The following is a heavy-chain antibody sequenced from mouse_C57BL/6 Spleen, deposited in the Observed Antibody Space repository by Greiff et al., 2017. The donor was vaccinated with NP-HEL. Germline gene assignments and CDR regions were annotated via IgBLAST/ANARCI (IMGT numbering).Heavy chain of an antibody. CDR1: GYTFTSYW. J-gene: IGHJ3*01. CDR2: IDPSDSYT. CDR3: ARSRGYPWFAY. D-gene: IGHD2-14*01. V-gene: IGHV1-50*01. Sequence: QVQLQQPGAELVKPGASVKLSCKASGYTFTSYWMQWVKQRPGQGLEWIGEIDPSDSYTNYNQKFKGKATLTVDTSSSPAYMQLSSLTSEDSAVYYCARSRGYPWFAYWGQGTLVTVSA.